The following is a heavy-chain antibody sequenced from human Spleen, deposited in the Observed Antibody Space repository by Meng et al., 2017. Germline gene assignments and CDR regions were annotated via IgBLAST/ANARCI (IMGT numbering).Heavy chain of an antibody. J-gene: IGHJ4*02. V-gene: IGHV3-64*01. CDR3: ARDLGASSGWYSLTDY. CDR1: GFTFSSYA. Sequence: GESLKISCAASGFTFSSYAMHWVRQAPGKGLEYVSAISSNGGSTYYANSVKGRFTISRDNSKNTLYLQMGSLRAEDMAVYYCARDLGASSGWYSLTDYWGQGTLVTVSS. D-gene: IGHD6-19*01. CDR2: ISSNGGST.